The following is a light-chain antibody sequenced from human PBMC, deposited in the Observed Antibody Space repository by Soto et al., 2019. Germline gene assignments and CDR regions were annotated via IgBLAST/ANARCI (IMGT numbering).Light chain of an antibody. CDR1: QGVSSY. Sequence: EIVLTQSPATLSLSPGERATLSCRASQGVSSYLAWYQQKPGQAPRLLIYDASNRATGIPARFSGSGPGTDFPPTISSLEPEDFAVYYCQQRSNWPLTFGGGTKVEIK. CDR3: QQRSNWPLT. J-gene: IGKJ4*01. V-gene: IGKV3D-11*01. CDR2: DAS.